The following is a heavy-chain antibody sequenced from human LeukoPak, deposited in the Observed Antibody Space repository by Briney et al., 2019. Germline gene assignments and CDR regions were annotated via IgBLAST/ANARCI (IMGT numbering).Heavy chain of an antibody. Sequence: PGGSLRLSCAASGFTFSSYSMNWVRQAPGKGLEWVSSISSSSSYTYYADSVKGRFTISRDNAKNSLYLQMNSLRAEDTAVYYCAAQYSSSSLRYWGQGTLVTVSS. CDR2: ISSSSSYT. CDR3: AAQYSSSSLRY. CDR1: GFTFSSYS. D-gene: IGHD6-6*01. J-gene: IGHJ4*02. V-gene: IGHV3-21*01.